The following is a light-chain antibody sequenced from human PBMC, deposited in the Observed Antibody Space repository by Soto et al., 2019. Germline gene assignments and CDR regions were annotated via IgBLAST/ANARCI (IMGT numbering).Light chain of an antibody. V-gene: IGKV3-15*01. J-gene: IGKJ1*01. CDR1: QLVRGSQ. Sequence: EIVMTQSPATLSVSPGEKVTLCCRASQLVRGSQVAWYQQKPREAPRLPISGAPIRATGIPARFTGDGSETEFTLTTTSLQSDDFAVYYCHQYSDWPPWRSGQGPRWIS. CDR2: GAP. CDR3: HQYSDWPPWR.